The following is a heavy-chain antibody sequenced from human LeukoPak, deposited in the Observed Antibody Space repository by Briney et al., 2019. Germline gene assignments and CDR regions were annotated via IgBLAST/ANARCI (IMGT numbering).Heavy chain of an antibody. V-gene: IGHV1-2*02. D-gene: IGHD5-12*01. Sequence: ASVKVSCKASGYTFTGYYIHWVRQAPGQGLEWMGWINPNSGGTNYAQKFQGRVTMTRDTSISTAYMELSRLRSDDTAVYYCARDREIVTTLDAFDIWGQGTMVTVSS. J-gene: IGHJ3*02. CDR2: INPNSGGT. CDR1: GYTFTGYY. CDR3: ARDREIVTTLDAFDI.